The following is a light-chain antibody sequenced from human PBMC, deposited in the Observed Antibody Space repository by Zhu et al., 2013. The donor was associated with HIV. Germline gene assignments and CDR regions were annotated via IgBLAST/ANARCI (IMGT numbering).Light chain of an antibody. Sequence: EIVLTQSPGTLSLSPGERATLSCRASQNVSTNYLAWYQQKPGQAPRLLIYDASNRATGIPARFSGSGSGTDFTLTISSLESEDFAIYYCQHRSSWSLTFGGGTKVEIK. V-gene: IGKV3D-20*02. J-gene: IGKJ4*01. CDR3: QHRSSWSLT. CDR2: DAS. CDR1: QNVSTNY.